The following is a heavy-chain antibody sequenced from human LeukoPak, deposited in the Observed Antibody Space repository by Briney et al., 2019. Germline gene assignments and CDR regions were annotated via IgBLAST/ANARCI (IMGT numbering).Heavy chain of an antibody. CDR2: ISSSSSYI. Sequence: NTGGSLRLSCAASGFTFSSYSMNWVRQAPGKGLEWVSSISSSSSYIYYADSVKGRFTISRDNAKNSLYLQMNSLRAEDTAVYYCARADSYYDFWSGYPYYFDYWGQGTLVTVSS. D-gene: IGHD3-3*01. J-gene: IGHJ4*02. CDR3: ARADSYYDFWSGYPYYFDY. CDR1: GFTFSSYS. V-gene: IGHV3-21*01.